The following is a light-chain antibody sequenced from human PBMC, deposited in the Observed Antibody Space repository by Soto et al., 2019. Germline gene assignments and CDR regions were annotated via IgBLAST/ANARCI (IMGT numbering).Light chain of an antibody. Sequence: QSALTQPASVSGSPGQSITISCTGTSSDVGSYNLVSWYQQHPGKAPKLMIYEGSKRPSGVSNRFSGSKSGNTASLTISGLQPEDEADYYCCSYAGSSTLYVFGTGTKVTVL. CDR3: CSYAGSSTLYV. J-gene: IGLJ1*01. CDR1: SSDVGSYNL. V-gene: IGLV2-23*01. CDR2: EGS.